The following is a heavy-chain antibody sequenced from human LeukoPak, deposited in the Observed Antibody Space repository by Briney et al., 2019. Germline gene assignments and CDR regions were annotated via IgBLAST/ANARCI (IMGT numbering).Heavy chain of an antibody. CDR2: IRYDGSNK. D-gene: IGHD2-2*01. V-gene: IGHV3-30*02. CDR1: GFTFSSYG. J-gene: IGHJ4*02. CDR3: VACSSTSCYYGVEY. Sequence: GGSLRLSCAASGFTFSSYGMHWVRQAPGKGLEWVAFIRYDGSNKYYADSVKGRFTISRDNSKNTLYLQMNSLRAEDTAVYYCVACSSTSCYYGVEYWGQGTLVTVSS.